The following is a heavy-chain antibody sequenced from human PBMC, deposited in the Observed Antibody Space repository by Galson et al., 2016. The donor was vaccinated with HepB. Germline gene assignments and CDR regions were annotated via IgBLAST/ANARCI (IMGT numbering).Heavy chain of an antibody. CDR1: GDSVSTNSAA. V-gene: IGHV6-1*01. CDR3: ARAKANWDGGGDNWFDP. J-gene: IGHJ5*02. CDR2: TYYRSKWYN. Sequence: CAISGDSVSTNSAAWNWIRQSPSRGLEWLGRTYYRSKWYNAYALSVKSRITINPDTSKNQISLQLNSVTPEDTAVYYCARAKANWDGGGDNWFDPRGQGTLVTVSS. D-gene: IGHD7-27*01.